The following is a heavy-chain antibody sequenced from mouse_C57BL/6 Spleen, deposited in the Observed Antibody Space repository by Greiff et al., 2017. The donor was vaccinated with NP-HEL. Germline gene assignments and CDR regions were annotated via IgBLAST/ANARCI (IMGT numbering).Heavy chain of an antibody. V-gene: IGHV1-39*01. D-gene: IGHD1-1*01. CDR2: INPNYGTT. Sequence: VQLQHSGPELVKPGASVKISCKASGYSFTDYNMNWVKQSNGKSLEWIGVINPNYGTTSYNQKFKGKATLTVDQSSSTAYMQLNSLTSEDSAVYYCARSYYGSSYRYFDVWGTGTTVTVSS. CDR1: GYSFTDYN. J-gene: IGHJ1*03. CDR3: ARSYYGSSYRYFDV.